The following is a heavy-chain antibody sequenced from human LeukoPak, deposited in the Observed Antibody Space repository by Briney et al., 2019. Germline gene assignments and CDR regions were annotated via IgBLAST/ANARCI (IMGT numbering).Heavy chain of an antibody. Sequence: GGSLRLSCAASGFTFSSYSMNWVRQAPGKGLEWVGRIKSKTDGGTTDYAAPVKGRFTISRDDSKNTLYLQMNSLKTEDTAVYYCTTDWVVRRYNDYWGQGTLVTVSS. V-gene: IGHV3-15*01. D-gene: IGHD3-10*01. CDR2: IKSKTDGGTT. CDR1: GFTFSSYS. CDR3: TTDWVVRRYNDY. J-gene: IGHJ4*02.